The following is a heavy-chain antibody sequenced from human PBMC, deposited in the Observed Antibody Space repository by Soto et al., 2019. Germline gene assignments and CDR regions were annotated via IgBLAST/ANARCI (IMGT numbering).Heavy chain of an antibody. CDR2: IYYSETT. J-gene: IGHJ3*02. D-gene: IGHD2-15*01. V-gene: IGHV4-30-4*01. Sequence: TVSGGSISSNDYYWSWIRQPPGKGLEWIGYIYYSETTYYNPSLRSRLTISIDTSKNQFSLKLSSVSAADTAVYYCARQYCSGGSCHSAFDIWGQGTMVTVSS. CDR1: GGSISSNDYY. CDR3: ARQYCSGGSCHSAFDI.